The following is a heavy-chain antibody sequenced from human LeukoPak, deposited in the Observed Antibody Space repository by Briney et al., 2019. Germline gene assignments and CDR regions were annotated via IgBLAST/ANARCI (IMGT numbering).Heavy chain of an antibody. CDR2: INPSGGSR. D-gene: IGHD3-22*01. CDR3: ARPHSYYYDSSGYYSDY. V-gene: IGHV1-46*01. J-gene: IGHJ4*02. Sequence: GASVKVSCKASGYTFTSYYMHWVRQAPGQGLEWMGIINPSGGSRSYAQKFQGRVTMTRDTSTSTVYMELSSLRSEDTAVYYCARPHSYYYDSSGYYSDYWGQGTLVTVSS. CDR1: GYTFTSYY.